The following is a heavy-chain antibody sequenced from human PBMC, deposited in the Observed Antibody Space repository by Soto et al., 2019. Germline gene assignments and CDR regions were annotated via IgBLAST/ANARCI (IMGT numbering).Heavy chain of an antibody. J-gene: IGHJ4*02. CDR2: ITDNGGST. D-gene: IGHD2-15*01. Sequence: EVQLWESGGGLVQPGGSLRLSCAASGFMFSSYVMNWVRQAPGKGLAWVSSITDNGGSTYYADSVKGRFTIYRDNSKNTLYLQMNSRRAADTAVYYWAKVICGPSSCYTDYWGQGTLVTVSP. CDR3: AKVICGPSSCYTDY. CDR1: GFMFSSYV. V-gene: IGHV3-23*01.